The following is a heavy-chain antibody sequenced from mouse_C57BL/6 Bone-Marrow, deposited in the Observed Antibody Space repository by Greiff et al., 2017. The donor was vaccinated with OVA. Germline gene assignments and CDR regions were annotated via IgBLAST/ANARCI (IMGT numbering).Heavy chain of an antibody. CDR2: ISNLAYSI. V-gene: IGHV5-15*01. J-gene: IGHJ2*01. Sequence: DVMLVESGGGLVQPGGSLKLSCAASGFTFSDYGMAWVRQAPRKGPEWVAFISNLAYSIYYADTVTGRFTISRENAKNTLYLEMSSLRSEDTAMYYCARHSYYYGSSLDYWGQGTTLTVSS. CDR1: GFTFSDYG. CDR3: ARHSYYYGSSLDY. D-gene: IGHD1-1*01.